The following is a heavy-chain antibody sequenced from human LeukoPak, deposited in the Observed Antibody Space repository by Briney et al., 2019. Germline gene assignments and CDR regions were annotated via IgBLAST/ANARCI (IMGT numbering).Heavy chain of an antibody. J-gene: IGHJ4*02. Sequence: ASVKVSCXASGYTFTGYYMHWVRQAPGQGLEWMGWINPNSGGTNYAQKFQGRVTMTRDTSISTAYMELSRLRSDDTAVYYCARPYDSSGYYYFDYWGQGTLVTVSS. V-gene: IGHV1-2*02. CDR1: GYTFTGYY. CDR3: ARPYDSSGYYYFDY. D-gene: IGHD3-22*01. CDR2: INPNSGGT.